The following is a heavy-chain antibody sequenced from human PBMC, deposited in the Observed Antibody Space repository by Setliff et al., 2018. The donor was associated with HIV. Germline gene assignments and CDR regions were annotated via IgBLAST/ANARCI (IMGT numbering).Heavy chain of an antibody. D-gene: IGHD6-13*01. CDR3: ARVPTSSWYVTTQRTKEYFQQ. Sequence: KTSETLSLTCTVSGGSISSSSYYWGWIRQPPGKGLEWIGSIYYSGNTYYNPSLKSRVTISVDTSRNQFSLRLSSVTAADTAIYYCARVPTSSWYVTTQRTKEYFQQWGQGTLVTVSS. CDR2: IYYSGNT. J-gene: IGHJ1*01. CDR1: GGSISSSSYY. V-gene: IGHV4-39*07.